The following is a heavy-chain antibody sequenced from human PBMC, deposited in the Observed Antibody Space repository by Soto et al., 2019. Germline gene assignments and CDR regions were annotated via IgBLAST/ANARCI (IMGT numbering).Heavy chain of an antibody. V-gene: IGHV1-69*04. Sequence: SVKVSFKASGGTFSSYTISWVRQAPGQGLEWMGRIIPILGIANYAQKFQGRVTITADKSTSTAYMELSSLRSEDTAVYYCARDREDYGDLLYYYGMDVWGQATTVTVSS. J-gene: IGHJ6*02. CDR3: ARDREDYGDLLYYYGMDV. CDR2: IIPILGIA. CDR1: GGTFSSYT. D-gene: IGHD4-17*01.